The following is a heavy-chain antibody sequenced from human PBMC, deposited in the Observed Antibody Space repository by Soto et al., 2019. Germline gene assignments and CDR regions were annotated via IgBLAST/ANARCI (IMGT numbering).Heavy chain of an antibody. Sequence: QVRLQESGPGLVKPSETLSLTCTVSGGSISRYYWSWIRQPPGKGLEWIGCMYNTGGTIYNPSHKSRVTISVDTSKNQFSLRLNSVTAADTAVYYCARDLWGYCGADCYPLDVWGQGTTVTVSS. CDR2: MYNTGGT. CDR3: ARDLWGYCGADCYPLDV. D-gene: IGHD2-21*02. V-gene: IGHV4-59*01. CDR1: GGSISRYY. J-gene: IGHJ6*02.